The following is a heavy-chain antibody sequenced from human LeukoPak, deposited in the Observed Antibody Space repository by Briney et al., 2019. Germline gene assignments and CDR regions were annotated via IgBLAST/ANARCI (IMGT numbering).Heavy chain of an antibody. Sequence: GGSLRLSCAASGFTFSNYGMSWVRQAPGKGLEWVSSIRSSGDSTYYADSVKGRFTISRDNPKNSLYLQMNSVRAADTAVYYCAIPPTISMIVVVSKGCYFDYWGQGTLVTVSS. J-gene: IGHJ4*02. CDR2: IRSSGDST. V-gene: IGHV3-23*01. CDR1: GFTFSNYG. CDR3: AIPPTISMIVVVSKGCYFDY. D-gene: IGHD3-22*01.